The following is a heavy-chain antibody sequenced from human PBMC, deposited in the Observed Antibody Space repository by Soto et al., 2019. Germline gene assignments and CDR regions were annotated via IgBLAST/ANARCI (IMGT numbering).Heavy chain of an antibody. CDR2: INPNSGGT. Sequence: QVQLVQSGAEVKKPGASVKVSCKASGYTFTGYYMHWVRQAPGQGLEWMGWINPNSGGTNYAQKFQGWVTMTRDTSISTAYMELGRLRSDDTAVYYCARDVGSGWFENWFEPWGKGTLVTVSS. CDR3: ARDVGSGWFENWFEP. CDR1: GYTFTGYY. D-gene: IGHD6-19*01. J-gene: IGHJ5*02. V-gene: IGHV1-2*04.